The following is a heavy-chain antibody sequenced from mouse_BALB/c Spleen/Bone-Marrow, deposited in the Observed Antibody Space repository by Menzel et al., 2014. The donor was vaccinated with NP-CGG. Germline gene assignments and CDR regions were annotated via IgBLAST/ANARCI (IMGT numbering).Heavy chain of an antibody. CDR3: ARPDGNYESYFDY. Sequence: VQLKESGPELVKPGAPVKMSCKASGYTFTSYVMHWVKQKPGQGLEWIGYINPYNDGTKYNEKFKGKTTLTADKSSSTAYMLLSSLTSEDSAIYFCARPDGNYESYFDYWGQGTTLTVSS. D-gene: IGHD2-1*01. CDR2: INPYNDGT. J-gene: IGHJ2*01. CDR1: GYTFTSYV. V-gene: IGHV1-14*01.